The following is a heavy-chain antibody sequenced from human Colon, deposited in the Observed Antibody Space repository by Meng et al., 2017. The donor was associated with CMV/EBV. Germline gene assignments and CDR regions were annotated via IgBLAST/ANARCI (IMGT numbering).Heavy chain of an antibody. CDR3: ARANDYSNFNYYYPMDV. J-gene: IGHJ6*02. V-gene: IGHV3-20*04. D-gene: IGHD4-11*01. Sequence: GGSLRLSCAASGFRFDDYGMNWVRQSPGKGLQWVADINWNGNSIGYADSVRGRFTISRDNAKNSLHLQMNSLTPEDTALYYCARANDYSNFNYYYPMDVWGQGTTVTVSS. CDR2: INWNGNSI. CDR1: GFRFDDYG.